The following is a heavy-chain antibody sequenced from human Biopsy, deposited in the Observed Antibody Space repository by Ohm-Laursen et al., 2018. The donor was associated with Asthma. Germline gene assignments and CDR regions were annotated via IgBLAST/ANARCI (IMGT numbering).Heavy chain of an antibody. D-gene: IGHD3-22*01. CDR2: ISWNSGNI. Sequence: SLRLSCTASGFSFDDCAMHWVRQAPGKGLEWVSSISWNSGNIDYAVSVKGRFTISRDNAKNSPYLQMQSLRPEDTAFYYCAKSADYYDSTDYLDFWGRGTLVTVSS. CDR3: AKSADYYDSTDYLDF. CDR1: GFSFDDCA. V-gene: IGHV3-9*01. J-gene: IGHJ4*01.